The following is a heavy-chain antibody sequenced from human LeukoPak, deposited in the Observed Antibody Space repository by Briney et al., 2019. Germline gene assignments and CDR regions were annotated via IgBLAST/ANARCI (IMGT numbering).Heavy chain of an antibody. CDR1: GGSISSYY. CDR3: ARGEGYCSGGSCYGWFDP. CDR2: IYYSGST. V-gene: IGHV4-59*01. J-gene: IGHJ5*02. D-gene: IGHD2-15*01. Sequence: QSSETLSLTCTVSGGSISSYYWSWIRQPPGKGLEWIGYIYYSGSTNYNPSLKSRVTISVDTSKNQFSLKLSSVTAADTAVYYCARGEGYCSGGSCYGWFDPWGQGTLVTASS.